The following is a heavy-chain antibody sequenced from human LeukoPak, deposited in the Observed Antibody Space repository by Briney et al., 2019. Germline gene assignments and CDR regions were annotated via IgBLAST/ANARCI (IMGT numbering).Heavy chain of an antibody. Sequence: ASVKVSCKASGYTFTSYDINWVRQATGQGLEWMGWTNPNSGNTGFAQKFQDRVSMTRDTSMNTAYMELTSLRSGDTAVYYCARATPGGLHGYSFDYWGQGTVVTVYS. CDR1: GYTFTSYD. CDR3: ARATPGGLHGYSFDY. J-gene: IGHJ4*02. V-gene: IGHV1-8*01. CDR2: TNPNSGNT. D-gene: IGHD5-24*01.